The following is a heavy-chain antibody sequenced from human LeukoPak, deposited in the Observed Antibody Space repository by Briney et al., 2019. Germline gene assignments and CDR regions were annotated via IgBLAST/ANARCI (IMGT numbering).Heavy chain of an antibody. V-gene: IGHV3-30*03. CDR1: GFTFSSYG. D-gene: IGHD3-22*01. CDR3: ARAGYFDSSGHYSSFDY. J-gene: IGHJ4*02. CDR2: ISYDGSNK. Sequence: GGSLRLSCAASGFTFSSYGMHWVRQAPGKGLEWVAVISYDGSNKYYADSVKGRFTISRDNSKNTLYLQMNSLRAEDTAVYYCARAGYFDSSGHYSSFDYWGQGTLVTVSS.